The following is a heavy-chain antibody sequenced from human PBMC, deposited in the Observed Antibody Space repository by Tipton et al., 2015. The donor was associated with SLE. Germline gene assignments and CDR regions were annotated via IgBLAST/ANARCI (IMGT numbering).Heavy chain of an antibody. Sequence: RSLRLSCAASGFTFSSYGMHWVRQAPGKGLEWVAVIWYDGSNKYYADSVKGRFTISRDNSKNTLYLQMNSLRAEDTAVYYCARVPNDYGGNSEGGDALDIWGQGTMVTVSS. D-gene: IGHD4-23*01. CDR1: GFTFSSYG. CDR2: IWYDGSNK. J-gene: IGHJ3*02. CDR3: ARVPNDYGGNSEGGDALDI. V-gene: IGHV3-33*01.